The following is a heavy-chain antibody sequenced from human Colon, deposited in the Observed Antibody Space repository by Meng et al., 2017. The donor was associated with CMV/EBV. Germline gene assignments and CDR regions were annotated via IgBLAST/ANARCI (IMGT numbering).Heavy chain of an antibody. CDR3: ARVYGSGKYIWFDP. D-gene: IGHD3-10*01. CDR2: MNPNSANT. CDR1: GYTFTDYD. V-gene: IGHV1-8*01. Sequence: CNASGYTFTDYDIGWVRQATGQGLEWMGWMNPNSANTGYAQKFQGRVTMTRNTSISTAYMELSSLRSEDTAVYYCARVYGSGKYIWFDPWGQGTLVTVSS. J-gene: IGHJ5*02.